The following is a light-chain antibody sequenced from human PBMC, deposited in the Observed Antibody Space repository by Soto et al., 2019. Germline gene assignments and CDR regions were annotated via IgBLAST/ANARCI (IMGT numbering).Light chain of an antibody. CDR2: TDN. J-gene: IGLJ3*02. V-gene: IGLV1-44*01. Sequence: QSVLTQPPSASGTPGQRVTISCSGSNSNIGRHTVNWYQQLPGTAPKLLIYTDNQRPSGVPDRFSDSKSGTSASLAISGLQSEDEAEYYCSAWDDSQKAWVFGGGTNLTDL. CDR3: SAWDDSQKAWV. CDR1: NSNIGRHT.